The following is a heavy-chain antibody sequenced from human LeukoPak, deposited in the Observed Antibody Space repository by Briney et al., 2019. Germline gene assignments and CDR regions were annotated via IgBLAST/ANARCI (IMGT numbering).Heavy chain of an antibody. CDR1: GFNFSTYS. CDR3: ARTYDFGRGPPGDAFDD. Sequence: GGSLRLSCAASGFNFSTYSMNWVRQAPGKGLEWVSYIDARSGIVYYADSVQGRFTISRDDAKDSVFLQMNSLRVDDTAVYYCARTYDFGRGPPGDAFDDWGQGTLVTVPS. D-gene: IGHD3-3*01. V-gene: IGHV3-48*01. CDR2: IDARSGIV. J-gene: IGHJ3*01.